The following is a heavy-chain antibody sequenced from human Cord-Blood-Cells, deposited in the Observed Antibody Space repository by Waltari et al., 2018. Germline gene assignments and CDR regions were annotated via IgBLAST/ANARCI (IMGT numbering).Heavy chain of an antibody. V-gene: IGHV4-38-2*01. D-gene: IGHD6-13*01. J-gene: IGHJ5*02. CDR3: ARVLAAAGILQNWFDP. CDR1: GYSISSGYY. CDR2: ISHSGST. Sequence: QVQLQESGPGLVKPSETLSLTCAVSGYSISSGYYWGWIRQPPGKGLEWIGSISHSGSTYYTPSLKSRVTISVDMSKNQFALKLSSVTAADTAVYYWARVLAAAGILQNWFDPWGQGTLVTVSS.